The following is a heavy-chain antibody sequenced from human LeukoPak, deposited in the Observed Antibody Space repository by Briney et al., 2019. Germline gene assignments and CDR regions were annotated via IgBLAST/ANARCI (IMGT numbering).Heavy chain of an antibody. V-gene: IGHV4-34*01. D-gene: IGHD3-3*01. CDR3: ASQMLEWYGLDV. Sequence: PSETLSLTCAVSGRSFTTYHWSWIRQSPGKGLEWIGEVKTSAITNYNPSLGSRVTISVDMSKNQFSLNLRSVTAADAAIYYCASQMLEWYGLDVWGQGTTVIVSS. CDR2: VKTSAIT. J-gene: IGHJ6*02. CDR1: GRSFTTYH.